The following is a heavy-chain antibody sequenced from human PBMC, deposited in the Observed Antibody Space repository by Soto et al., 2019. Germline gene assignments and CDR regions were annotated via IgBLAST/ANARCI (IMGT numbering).Heavy chain of an antibody. CDR2: INHSGST. V-gene: IGHV4-34*01. CDR1: GGSFSGYY. D-gene: IGHD3-22*01. J-gene: IGHJ4*02. Sequence: QVQLQKWGAGLLKPSETLSLTCAVYGGSFSGYYWSWIRQPPGKGLEWIGEINHSGSTNYNPSLKSRVTISVDTSKNQFSLKLSSVTAADTAVYYCARDYYDSSGRPTIDYWGQGTLVTVSS. CDR3: ARDYYDSSGRPTIDY.